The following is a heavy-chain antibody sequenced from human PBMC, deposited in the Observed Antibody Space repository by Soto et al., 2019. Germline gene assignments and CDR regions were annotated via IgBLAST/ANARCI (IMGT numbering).Heavy chain of an antibody. D-gene: IGHD6-13*01. J-gene: IGHJ4*02. V-gene: IGHV4-39*01. CDR1: GGSISSSSYY. Sequence: SETLSLTCTVSGGSISSSSYYWGWIRQPPGKGLEWIGSIYYSGSTYYNPSLKSRVTISVDTSKNQFSLKLSSVTAADTAVYYCARHGQQLNFDYWGQGTLVTVSS. CDR2: IYYSGST. CDR3: ARHGQQLNFDY.